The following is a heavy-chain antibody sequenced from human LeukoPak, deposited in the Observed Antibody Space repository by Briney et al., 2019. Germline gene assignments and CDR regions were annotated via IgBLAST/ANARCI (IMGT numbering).Heavy chain of an antibody. CDR1: GGTFSSYA. J-gene: IGHJ4*02. CDR2: IIPIFGTA. CDR3: ARGGTIMITFMDY. D-gene: IGHD3-16*01. V-gene: IGHV1-69*05. Sequence: SVKVSCKASGGTFSSYAISWVRQAPGQGLEWMGRIIPIFGTANYAQKFQGRVTITTDESTSTAYMELSSLRSDDTAVYYCARGGTIMITFMDYWGQGTLVTVSS.